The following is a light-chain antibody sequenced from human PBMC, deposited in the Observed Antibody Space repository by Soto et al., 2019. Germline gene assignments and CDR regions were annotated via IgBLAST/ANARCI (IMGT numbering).Light chain of an antibody. J-gene: IGKJ1*01. CDR2: GAS. V-gene: IGKV3-20*01. CDR1: QSVSNNY. Sequence: EIVLTQSPGTLSLSPGEAATLSCRASQSVSNNYLAWYRQKPGQAPRLLIYGASNRATGTPDRFSGSGSGTDFTLTISRLEPEDFAVYYCQQYGSSGTFGQGTKVDIK. CDR3: QQYGSSGT.